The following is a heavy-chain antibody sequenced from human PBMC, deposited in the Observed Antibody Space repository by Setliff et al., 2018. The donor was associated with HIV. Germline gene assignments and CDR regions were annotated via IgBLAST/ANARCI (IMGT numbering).Heavy chain of an antibody. D-gene: IGHD6-19*01. J-gene: IGHJ6*03. CDR3: ARDTYSSGWYREDYYYMDV. CDR2: IIPIFGTA. Sequence: SVKVSCKASGGTFSSYAISWVRQAPGQGLEWMGGIIPIFGTANYAQKFQGRVTITADESTSTAYMELSSLRSEDTAVYYCARDTYSSGWYREDYYYMDVWGKGTTVTV. CDR1: GGTFSSYA. V-gene: IGHV1-69*13.